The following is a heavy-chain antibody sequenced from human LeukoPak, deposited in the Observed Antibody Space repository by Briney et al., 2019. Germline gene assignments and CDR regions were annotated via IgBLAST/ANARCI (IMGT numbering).Heavy chain of an antibody. J-gene: IGHJ4*02. Sequence: KVSCKASGYTFTSYWIGWVRQMPGKGLEWMGIIYPGDSDTRYSPSFQGQVTISADKSISTAYLQWSSLKASDTAMYYCARRKSTLSPFDYWGQGTLVTVSS. CDR1: GYTFTSYW. D-gene: IGHD2-2*01. V-gene: IGHV5-51*01. CDR3: ARRKSTLSPFDY. CDR2: IYPGDSDT.